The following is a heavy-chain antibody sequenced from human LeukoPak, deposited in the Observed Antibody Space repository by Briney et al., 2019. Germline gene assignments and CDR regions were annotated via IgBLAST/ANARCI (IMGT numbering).Heavy chain of an antibody. CDR1: GFTVSNNY. Sequence: GGSLRLSCAASGFTVSNNYMSWVRQAPGKGLEWVSVIYSGGSTYYADSVKGRLTISRDNSKNTLYLQMNNLRAEDTAVYYCARGKCSGGSCYNDYWGQGTLVTVSS. D-gene: IGHD2-15*01. J-gene: IGHJ4*02. CDR2: IYSGGST. CDR3: ARGKCSGGSCYNDY. V-gene: IGHV3-66*01.